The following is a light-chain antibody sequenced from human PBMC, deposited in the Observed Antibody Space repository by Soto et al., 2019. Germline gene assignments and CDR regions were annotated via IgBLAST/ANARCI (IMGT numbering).Light chain of an antibody. CDR2: DVN. Sequence: QSALTQPASVSGSPGQSITISCTGTSRDVGGYSYVSWYQQHPGKAPKLMIYDVNNRPSGVSDRFSGSKSGNTASLTISGLQAEDESDYYCSSFTSYSTLVFGVGTKVTVL. V-gene: IGLV2-14*03. J-gene: IGLJ2*01. CDR3: SSFTSYSTLV. CDR1: SRDVGGYSY.